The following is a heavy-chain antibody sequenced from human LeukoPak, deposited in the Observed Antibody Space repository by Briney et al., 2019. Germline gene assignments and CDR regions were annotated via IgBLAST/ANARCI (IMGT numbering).Heavy chain of an antibody. Sequence: PGGSLRLSCAASGFTVSSNYMSWVRQAPGKGLVWVSRINSDGSSTSYADSVKGRFTISRDNAKNTLYLQMNSLRAEDTAVYYCARERDIPDYWGQGTLVTVSS. D-gene: IGHD2-15*01. J-gene: IGHJ4*02. V-gene: IGHV3-74*01. CDR1: GFTVSSNY. CDR2: INSDGSST. CDR3: ARERDIPDY.